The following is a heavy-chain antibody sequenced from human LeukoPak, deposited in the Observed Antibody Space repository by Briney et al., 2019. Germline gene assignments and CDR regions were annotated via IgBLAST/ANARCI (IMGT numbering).Heavy chain of an antibody. J-gene: IGHJ6*03. CDR2: IYSNGNT. CDR3: ARQNRAFYYMDV. CDR1: GGAISFYH. Sequence: PSETLSLTCTVSGGAISFYHWSWIRQPAGKGLEGIGRIYSNGNTKYNPSLKSRVTMSLDTSKNQLSLQLISVAAADTAVYYCARQNRAFYYMDVWGQGTTVTVSS. V-gene: IGHV4-4*07.